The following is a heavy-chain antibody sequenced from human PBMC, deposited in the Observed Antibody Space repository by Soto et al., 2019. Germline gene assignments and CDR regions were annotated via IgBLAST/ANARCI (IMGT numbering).Heavy chain of an antibody. CDR3: ARGLHILTGYHTPRGRKWFDP. CDR2: INHSGST. V-gene: IGHV4-34*01. J-gene: IGHJ5*02. CDR1: GGSFSGYY. Sequence: PSETLSLTCAVYGGSFSGYYWSWIRQPPGKGLEWIGEINHSGSTNYNPSLKSRVTISVDTSKNQFSLKLSSVTAADTAVYYCARGLHILTGYHTPRGRKWFDPWGQGTLVTVSS. D-gene: IGHD3-9*01.